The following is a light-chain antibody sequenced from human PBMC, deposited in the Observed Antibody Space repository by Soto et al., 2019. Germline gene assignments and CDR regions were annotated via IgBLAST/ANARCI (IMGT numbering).Light chain of an antibody. CDR3: QSYDSSLTIV. V-gene: IGLV1-40*01. Sequence: QSVLTQPPSVSGAPGQRVTISCPGSSSNIGAGYDVHWYQQFPGTTPKFLIYGNTNRPSGVPDRFSASKSGTSASLDITGLQAEDEAEYFCQSYDSSLTIVFGGGTKLTDL. J-gene: IGLJ2*01. CDR2: GNT. CDR1: SSNIGAGYD.